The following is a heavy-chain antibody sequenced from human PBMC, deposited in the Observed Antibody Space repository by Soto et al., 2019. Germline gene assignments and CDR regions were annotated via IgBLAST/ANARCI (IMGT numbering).Heavy chain of an antibody. D-gene: IGHD1-20*01. V-gene: IGHV3-21*01. CDR3: ARVALTHYYYYYYMDV. CDR2: ISSSSSYI. Sequence: GGSLRLSCAASGFTFSSYSMNWVRQAPGKGLEWVSSISSSSSYIYYADSVKGRFTISRDNAKNSLYLQMNSLRAEDTAVYYCARVALTHYYYYYYMDVWGKGTTVTVSS. CDR1: GFTFSSYS. J-gene: IGHJ6*03.